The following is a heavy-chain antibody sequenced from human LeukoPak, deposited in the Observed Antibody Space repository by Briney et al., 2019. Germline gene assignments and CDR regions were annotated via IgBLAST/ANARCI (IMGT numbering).Heavy chain of an antibody. CDR2: IGTAGDT. CDR3: ARSSANYGDLDY. J-gene: IGHJ4*02. D-gene: IGHD4-17*01. Sequence: GGSLRLSCAASGFTFSSYDMHWVRQATGKGLEWISVIGTAGDTYYAGSVKGRFTISRENAKNSVYLQMNSLRAGDTAVYYCARSSANYGDLDYWGQGTLVTVSS. V-gene: IGHV3-13*01. CDR1: GFTFSSYD.